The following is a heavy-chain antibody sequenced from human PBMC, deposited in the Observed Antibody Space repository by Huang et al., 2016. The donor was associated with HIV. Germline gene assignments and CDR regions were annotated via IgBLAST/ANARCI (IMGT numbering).Heavy chain of an antibody. CDR3: ARAPATHSVFFY. D-gene: IGHD3-3*01. CDR1: GDSIRSGGYY. V-gene: IGHV4-30-4*08. J-gene: IGHJ4*02. Sequence: QVQLQESGPGLVKPSQTLSLTCTVSGDSIRSGGYYWTWIRQSPAKGLEWIVYLYYSGSSDYNPSLKSRVSISIDAFKNRVSLKLKSVTVADTAVYYCARAPATHSVFFYWGQGTLVTVSA. CDR2: LYYSGSS.